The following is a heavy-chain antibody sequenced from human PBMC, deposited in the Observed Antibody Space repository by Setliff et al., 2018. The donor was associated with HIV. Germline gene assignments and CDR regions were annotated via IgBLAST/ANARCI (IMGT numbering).Heavy chain of an antibody. Sequence: PSETLSLTCAVYGGSFSGYYWSWIRQPPGKGLEWIGEINHSGSTNYNPSLKSRVTISVDTSKNQFSLKLSSVTAADTAVYYCARDRTYYNFWSGYYGEMLNDAFDIWGQGTMVTVSS. V-gene: IGHV4-34*01. D-gene: IGHD3-3*01. CDR1: GGSFSGYY. CDR2: INHSGST. J-gene: IGHJ3*02. CDR3: ARDRTYYNFWSGYYGEMLNDAFDI.